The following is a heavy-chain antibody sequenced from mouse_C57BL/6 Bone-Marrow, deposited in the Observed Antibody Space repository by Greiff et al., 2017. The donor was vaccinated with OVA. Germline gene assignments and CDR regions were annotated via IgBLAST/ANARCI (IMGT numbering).Heavy chain of an antibody. Sequence: EVKLVESGGGLVKPGGSLKLSCAASGFTFSSYTMSWVRQTPEKRLEWVATISGGGGNTYYPDSVKGRFTISRDNAKNTLYLQMSSLRSEDTAWYYCARGHYYGSSYWYFDVWGTGTTVTVSS. J-gene: IGHJ1*03. D-gene: IGHD1-1*01. CDR3: ARGHYYGSSYWYFDV. CDR2: ISGGGGNT. CDR1: GFTFSSYT. V-gene: IGHV5-9*01.